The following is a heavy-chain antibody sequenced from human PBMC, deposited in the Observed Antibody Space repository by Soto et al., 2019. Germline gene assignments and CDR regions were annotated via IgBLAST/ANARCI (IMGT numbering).Heavy chain of an antibody. CDR3: ARGALTTYFDY. CDR2: IYHSGST. J-gene: IGHJ4*02. Sequence: PSETLSLTCAVSGGSISSGGYSWSWIRQPPGKGLEWIGYIYHSGSTYYNPSLKSRVTISVDRSKNQFSLKLSSVTAADTAVYYCARGALTTYFDYWGQGTLVTVSS. CDR1: GGSISSGGYS. V-gene: IGHV4-30-2*01.